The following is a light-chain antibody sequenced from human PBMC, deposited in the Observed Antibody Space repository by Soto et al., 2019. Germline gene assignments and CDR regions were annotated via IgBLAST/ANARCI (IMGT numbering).Light chain of an antibody. J-gene: IGKJ1*01. CDR3: QQYNNWPLT. V-gene: IGKV3-15*01. Sequence: EIVMTQSPATLSVSPGERATLSCRASQSVSSNLGWYQQKPGQAPRLLIYGASTRATGIPARFSGSGSGTELTLTISSLQSEDFVVYYCQQYNNWPLTFGQGTKVKIK. CDR1: QSVSSN. CDR2: GAS.